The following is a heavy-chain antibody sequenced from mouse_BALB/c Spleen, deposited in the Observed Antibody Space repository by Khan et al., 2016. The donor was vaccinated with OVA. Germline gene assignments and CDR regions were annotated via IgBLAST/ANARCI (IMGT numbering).Heavy chain of an antibody. Sequence: EVELVESGGGLVQPGGSRKLSCAASGFTFSSFGMHWVSQAPEKGLEWVAYISFGSGTIYYADTLKGRFTISRDNPKNILCMQMTSLSSEDTAIYFCARSMITPWYFYVWGPGTTFTLSS. CDR3: ARSMITPWYFYV. D-gene: IGHD2-4*01. V-gene: IGHV5-17*02. J-gene: IGHJ1*01. CDR1: GFTFSSFG. CDR2: ISFGSGTI.